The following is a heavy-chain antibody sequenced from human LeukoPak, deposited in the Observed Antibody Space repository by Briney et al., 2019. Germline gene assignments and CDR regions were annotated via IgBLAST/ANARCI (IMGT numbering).Heavy chain of an antibody. CDR3: ARGGTLYGSGS. V-gene: IGHV4-59*12. CDR1: GGSMSKYY. J-gene: IGHJ4*02. CDR2: IYYSGST. Sequence: SETLSLTCTVSGGSMSKYYWSWIRQPPGKGLEWIGYIYYSGSTNSNPSLKSRVTISVDTSKNQFSLKLRSVTAADTAVYYCARGGTLYGSGSWGQGTLVTVSS. D-gene: IGHD3-10*01.